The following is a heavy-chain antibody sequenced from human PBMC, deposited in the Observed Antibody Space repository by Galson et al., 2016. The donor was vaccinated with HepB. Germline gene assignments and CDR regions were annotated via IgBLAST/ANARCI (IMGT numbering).Heavy chain of an antibody. J-gene: IGHJ4*02. V-gene: IGHV1-24*01. CDR1: IYSLTDLS. D-gene: IGHD2-2*02. CDR3: AAGDRGDHLLYHISFGF. CDR2: FDPENGET. Sequence: SVKVSCKVSIYSLTDLSMYWVRQAPGKGLEWMGGFDPENGETISAQKVQGRVTMTEDTSTDTAYMELSSLKTDDTAVYYCAAGDRGDHLLYHISFGFWGQGTLVTVSS.